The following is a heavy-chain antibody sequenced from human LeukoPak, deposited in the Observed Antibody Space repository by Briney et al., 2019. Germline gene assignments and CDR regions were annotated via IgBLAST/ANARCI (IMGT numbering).Heavy chain of an antibody. CDR2: IIPIFGTA. Sequence: VASVKVSCKASGGTFSSYAISWVRQAPGQGLEWMGGIIPIFGTANYAQKFQGRVTITADESTSTAYMELSSLRSGDTAVYYCARDKSSSRGRFYYYMDVWGKGTTVTISS. CDR3: ARDKSSSRGRFYYYMDV. V-gene: IGHV1-69*13. J-gene: IGHJ6*03. CDR1: GGTFSSYA. D-gene: IGHD6-13*01.